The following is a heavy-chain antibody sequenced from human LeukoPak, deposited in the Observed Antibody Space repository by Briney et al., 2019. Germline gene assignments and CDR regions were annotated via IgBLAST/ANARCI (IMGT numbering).Heavy chain of an antibody. CDR1: GFTVSSNY. D-gene: IGHD3-10*01. CDR3: ARVVQWLYRY. Sequence: SGGSLRLSCAASGFTVSSNYMSWVRQAPGKGLEWVSVIYSGGSTYYADSVKGRFTISRDNSKNTLYLQMNSLRAEDTAVYYCARVVQWLYRYWGQGTLVTVSS. J-gene: IGHJ4*02. CDR2: IYSGGST. V-gene: IGHV3-66*01.